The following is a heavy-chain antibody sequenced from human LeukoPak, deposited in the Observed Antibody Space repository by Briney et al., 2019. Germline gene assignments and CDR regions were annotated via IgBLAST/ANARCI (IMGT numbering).Heavy chain of an antibody. J-gene: IGHJ3*02. CDR1: GFTFNSYS. CDR3: AREPPNDFSFDAFDI. Sequence: GGSLRLSCAASGFTFNSYSMSWVRQAPGKGLEWVSSISGSSSYIYYADSVKGRFTISRDNAKNSLYLQMNSLRAEDTAVYYCAREPPNDFSFDAFDIWGQGTMVTVSS. V-gene: IGHV3-21*01. CDR2: ISGSSSYI. D-gene: IGHD3-3*01.